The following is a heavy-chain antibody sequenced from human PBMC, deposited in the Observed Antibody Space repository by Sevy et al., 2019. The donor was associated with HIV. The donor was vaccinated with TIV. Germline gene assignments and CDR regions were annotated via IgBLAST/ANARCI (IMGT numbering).Heavy chain of an antibody. CDR3: ARAFYYDSSASAFDI. D-gene: IGHD3-22*01. Sequence: ASVKVSCKASGYTFTGYYMHWVRQAPGQGLEWMGWINPNSGGTNYAQKFQGRVTMTRDTSIITAYMELSRLSSDDTAGYYCARAFYYDSSASAFDIWGQGTMVTVSS. V-gene: IGHV1-2*02. CDR2: INPNSGGT. CDR1: GYTFTGYY. J-gene: IGHJ3*02.